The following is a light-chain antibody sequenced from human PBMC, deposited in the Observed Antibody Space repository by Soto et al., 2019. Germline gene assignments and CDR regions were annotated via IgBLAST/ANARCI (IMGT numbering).Light chain of an antibody. J-gene: IGLJ2*01. Sequence: QSVLTQPPSASGTPGQRVTISCSGSSSNIGSNYVYWYQQLPGTAPKLLIYRNNQRPSGGPDRFSGSKSGTSASLAISGLRSEDEGDYYCAAWDDSLSGVVFGGGTKLTVL. V-gene: IGLV1-47*01. CDR1: SSNIGSNY. CDR3: AAWDDSLSGVV. CDR2: RNN.